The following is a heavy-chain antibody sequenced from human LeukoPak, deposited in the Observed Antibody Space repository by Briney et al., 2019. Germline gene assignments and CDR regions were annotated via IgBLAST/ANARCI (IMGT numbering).Heavy chain of an antibody. CDR2: ISSSSSTI. CDR3: ARGRELLWGYFRH. CDR1: GFTFSSYS. V-gene: IGHV3-48*04. D-gene: IGHD1-26*01. J-gene: IGHJ1*01. Sequence: PGGSLRLSCAASGFTFSSYSMNWVRQAPGKGLEWVSYISSSSSTIYYADSVKGRFTISRDDAKNSLYLQMNSLRAEDTAVYYCARGRELLWGYFRHWGQGTLVTVSS.